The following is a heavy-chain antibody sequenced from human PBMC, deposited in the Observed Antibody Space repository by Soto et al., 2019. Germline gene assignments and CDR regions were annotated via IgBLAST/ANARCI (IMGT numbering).Heavy chain of an antibody. J-gene: IGHJ2*01. CDR3: ASFGGYRESSYWYFDL. CDR1: GGSISSYY. Sequence: QVQLQESGPGLVKPSETLSLTCTVSGGSISSYYWSWIRQPPGKGLEWIGYIYYSGSTNYNPSLKGRVPISVDTSKNQFSLKLSSVTAADTAVYYCASFGGYRESSYWYFDLWGRGTLVTVSS. D-gene: IGHD5-12*01. V-gene: IGHV4-59*08. CDR2: IYYSGST.